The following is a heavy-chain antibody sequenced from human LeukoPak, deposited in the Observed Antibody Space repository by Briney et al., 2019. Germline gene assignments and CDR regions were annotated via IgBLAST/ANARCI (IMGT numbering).Heavy chain of an antibody. CDR3: AKRGAAGTWRRSIGENYFDY. V-gene: IGHV3-23*01. Sequence: GGSLRLSCAASGFTFSSYAMRWVRQAPGKGLEWVSAISGSGGSTYYADSVKGRFTISRDNSKNTLYLQMNSLRAEYTAVYYCAKRGAAGTWRRSIGENYFDYWGQGTLVTVSS. CDR1: GFTFSSYA. CDR2: ISGSGGST. D-gene: IGHD6-13*01. J-gene: IGHJ4*02.